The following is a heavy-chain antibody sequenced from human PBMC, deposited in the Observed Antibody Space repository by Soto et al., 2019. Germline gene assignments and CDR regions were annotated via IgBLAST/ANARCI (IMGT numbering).Heavy chain of an antibody. CDR3: ARGPSRVDATNALDV. CDR1: GGTFSSYT. V-gene: IGHV1-69*02. J-gene: IGHJ6*02. D-gene: IGHD2-15*01. Sequence: QVQLVQSGAEVKKPGSSVKVSCKASGGTFSSYTISWVRQAPGQGLEWMGRIIPILRVTNFAQKFQGRVTITADKSTSTAYMELNSLRAEDTAVYYCARGPSRVDATNALDVWGQGTTVTVSS. CDR2: IIPILRVT.